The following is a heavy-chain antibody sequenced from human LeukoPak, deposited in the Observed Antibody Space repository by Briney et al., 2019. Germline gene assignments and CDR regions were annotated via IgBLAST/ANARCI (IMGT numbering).Heavy chain of an antibody. CDR1: GFTFSNYV. V-gene: IGHV3-23*01. CDR2: ISGSGGST. D-gene: IGHD5-18*01. CDR3: ARGDTAMAYWYFDL. Sequence: GGSLRLSCAASGFTFSNYVLGWVRQAPGKGLQWVSAISGSGGSTYYADSVKGRFTISRDNAKNTLYLQMNSLRAEDTAVYYCARGDTAMAYWYFDLWGRGTLVTVSS. J-gene: IGHJ2*01.